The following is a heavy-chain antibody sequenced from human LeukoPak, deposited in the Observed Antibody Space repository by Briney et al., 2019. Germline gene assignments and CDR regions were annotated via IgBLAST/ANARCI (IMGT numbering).Heavy chain of an antibody. V-gene: IGHV3-23*01. CDR1: GFTFSSHA. CDR2: ISGCGGST. J-gene: IGHJ4*02. Sequence: GGSLRLSCAVSGFTFSSHAMSWVRQAPGKGLEWVSVISGCGGSTYYADSVKGRFTTCRNNSTNTLYLQMNSLRAEDTAVYYCAKALRAYCGGDCIRDYWGQGTLVTVSS. CDR3: AKALRAYCGGDCIRDY. D-gene: IGHD2-21*02.